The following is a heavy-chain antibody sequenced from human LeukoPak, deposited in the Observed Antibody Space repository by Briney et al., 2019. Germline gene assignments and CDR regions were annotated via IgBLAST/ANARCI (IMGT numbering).Heavy chain of an antibody. V-gene: IGHV3-23*01. Sequence: GGSLRLSCAASGFTFSSYAMSWVRQAPGKGLEWVSAISGSGGSTYYADSVKGRFTISRDNSKNTLYLQMNSLRAEDMAVYYCAKGPRYDSSGYYFYYYYGMDVWGQGTTVTVSS. D-gene: IGHD3-22*01. J-gene: IGHJ6*02. CDR2: ISGSGGST. CDR1: GFTFSSYA. CDR3: AKGPRYDSSGYYFYYYYGMDV.